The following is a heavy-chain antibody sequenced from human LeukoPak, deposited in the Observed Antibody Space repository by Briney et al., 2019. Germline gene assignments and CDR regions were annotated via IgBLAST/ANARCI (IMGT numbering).Heavy chain of an antibody. D-gene: IGHD3-22*01. CDR2: IGSSSGYI. CDR3: ARDRTTGSSGYYPIDY. J-gene: IGHJ4*02. Sequence: GRSLRLSCAASGFTFSGYSMNWVRQAPGRGLEWVSSIGSSSGYIYYADSVKGRFTISRDNAKNSLYLQMNSLRAEDTAVYYCARDRTTGSSGYYPIDYWGQGTLVTVSS. CDR1: GFTFSGYS. V-gene: IGHV3-21*01.